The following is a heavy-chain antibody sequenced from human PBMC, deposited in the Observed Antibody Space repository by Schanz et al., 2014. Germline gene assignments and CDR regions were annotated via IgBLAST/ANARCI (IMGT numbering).Heavy chain of an antibody. D-gene: IGHD3-10*01. V-gene: IGHV3-30*02. J-gene: IGHJ4*02. Sequence: VQLVESGGGVVQPGGSLRLSCVGSGYSFSDYDMYLIRQAPGKGLEWLAFLRSDGSRRDYADSVKGRFTISRDNSRNPLSLQMSSLRPEDTAVYYCAKDPPRGVRTPIKPTLDYWGQGTRVTVSS. CDR3: AKDPPRGVRTPIKPTLDY. CDR1: GYSFSDYD. CDR2: LRSDGSRR.